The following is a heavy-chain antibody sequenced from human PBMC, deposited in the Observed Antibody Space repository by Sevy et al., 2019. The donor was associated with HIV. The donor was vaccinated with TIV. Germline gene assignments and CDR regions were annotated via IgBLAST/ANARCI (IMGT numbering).Heavy chain of an antibody. Sequence: GGSLRLSCAASGFTVSSNYMSWVRQAPGKGLEWVSVIYSGGSTYYADSVKGRFTISRNNSKNTLYLQMNSLRAEDTAVYYCARGGAARYFDYWGQGTLVTVSS. CDR2: IYSGGST. V-gene: IGHV3-66*01. D-gene: IGHD6-6*01. CDR3: ARGGAARYFDY. CDR1: GFTVSSNY. J-gene: IGHJ4*02.